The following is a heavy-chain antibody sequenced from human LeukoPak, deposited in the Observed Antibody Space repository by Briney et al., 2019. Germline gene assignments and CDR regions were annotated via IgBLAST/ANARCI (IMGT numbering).Heavy chain of an antibody. Sequence: SETLSLTCTVSGGSISSGSYYWSWIRQPAGKGLEWIGRIYTSGSTNYNPSLKSRVTISVDTSKNQFSLKLSSVTAADTAVYYCARDQRVVATIQGSPPTYWGQGTLVTVSS. CDR2: IYTSGST. CDR1: GGSISSGSYY. D-gene: IGHD5-12*01. CDR3: ARDQRVVATIQGSPPTY. V-gene: IGHV4-61*02. J-gene: IGHJ4*02.